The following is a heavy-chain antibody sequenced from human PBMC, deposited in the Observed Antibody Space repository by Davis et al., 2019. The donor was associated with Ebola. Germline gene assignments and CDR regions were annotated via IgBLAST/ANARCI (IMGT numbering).Heavy chain of an antibody. Sequence: PGGSLRLSCAASGFTFSNAWMSWVRQAPGKGLEWVSAISGSGGSTYYADSVKGRFTISRDNSKNTLYLQMNSLRAEDTAVYYCARGGIVVVPAAPDYWGQGTLVTVSS. CDR3: ARGGIVVVPAAPDY. D-gene: IGHD2-2*01. V-gene: IGHV3-23*01. J-gene: IGHJ4*02. CDR1: GFTFSNAW. CDR2: ISGSGGST.